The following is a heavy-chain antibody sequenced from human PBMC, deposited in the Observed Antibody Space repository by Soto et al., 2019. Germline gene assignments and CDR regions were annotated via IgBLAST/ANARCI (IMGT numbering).Heavy chain of an antibody. CDR2: IFPGDSET. CDR1: GYTFTNYW. V-gene: IGHV5-51*01. J-gene: IGHJ4*02. D-gene: IGHD3-10*01. Sequence: GESLQISCKGSGYTFTNYWIGWVRQMPGKGLEWMGIIFPGDSETRYSPSFQGQVTMSADKSISTAYLQWSSLKASDSATYYCARKYYYGAGTVDYWGQGTLVTVSS. CDR3: ARKYYYGAGTVDY.